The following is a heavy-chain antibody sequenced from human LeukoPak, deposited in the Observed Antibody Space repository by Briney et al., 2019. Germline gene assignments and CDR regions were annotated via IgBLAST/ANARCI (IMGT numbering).Heavy chain of an antibody. J-gene: IGHJ4*02. Sequence: SQTLSLTCTVSGGSISSGSYYWSWIRQPAGKGLEWIGRIYTSGSTNYNPSLKSRVTMSVDTSKNQFSLKLSSVTAADTAVYYCARTVVPAAIDYWGQGTLVTVSS. V-gene: IGHV4-61*02. D-gene: IGHD2-2*01. CDR1: GGSISSGSYY. CDR3: ARTVVPAAIDY. CDR2: IYTSGST.